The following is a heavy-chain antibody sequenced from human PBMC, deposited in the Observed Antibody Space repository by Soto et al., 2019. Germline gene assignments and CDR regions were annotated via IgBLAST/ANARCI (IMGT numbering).Heavy chain of an antibody. J-gene: IGHJ3*02. Sequence: SETLSLTCAVYCGSFSGYYWNWLRQPPGKGLEWIGQINYSGSTDYNPSLKSRVTISVDTSKNQFSLKLTSVTAADTAVYYCARDGGSSHDAFDIWGQGTMVTVSS. D-gene: IGHD1-26*01. CDR3: ARDGGSSHDAFDI. CDR2: INYSGST. V-gene: IGHV4-34*01. CDR1: CGSFSGYY.